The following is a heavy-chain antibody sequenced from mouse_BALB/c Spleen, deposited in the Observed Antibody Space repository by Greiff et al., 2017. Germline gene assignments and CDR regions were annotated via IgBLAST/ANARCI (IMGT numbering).Heavy chain of an antibody. Sequence: EVQLVESGGGLVKPGGSLKLSCAASGFTFSSYAMSWVRQSPEKRLEWVAEISSGGSYTYYPDTVTGRFTISRDNAKNTLYLEMSSLRSEDTAMYYCARYGYDYFDYWGQGTTLTVSS. CDR1: GFTFSSYA. D-gene: IGHD2-2*01. J-gene: IGHJ2*01. CDR3: ARYGYDYFDY. V-gene: IGHV5-9-4*01. CDR2: ISSGGSYT.